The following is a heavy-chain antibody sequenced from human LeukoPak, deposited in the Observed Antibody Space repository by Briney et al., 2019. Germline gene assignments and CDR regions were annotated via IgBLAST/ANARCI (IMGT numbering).Heavy chain of an antibody. D-gene: IGHD3-10*01. CDR3: AKDLGNTYYYGSGIVRWDAFDI. CDR2: ISGSGGST. CDR1: GFTFSSYA. Sequence: GGSLRLSCAASGFTFSSYAMSWVRQAPGKGLEWVSAISGSGGSTYYADSVKGRFTISSDNSKNTLYLQMNSQRAEDTAVYYCAKDLGNTYYYGSGIVRWDAFDILGQGTMVTVSS. V-gene: IGHV3-23*01. J-gene: IGHJ3*02.